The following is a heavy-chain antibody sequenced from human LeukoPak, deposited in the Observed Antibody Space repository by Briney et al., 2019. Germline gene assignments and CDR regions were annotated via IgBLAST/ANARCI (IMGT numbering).Heavy chain of an antibody. J-gene: IGHJ4*02. CDR2: ISSSGGTR. D-gene: IGHD6-19*01. CDR1: EFAFSVYE. V-gene: IGHV3-48*03. CDR3: TTLTVASSFDY. Sequence: GGSLRLSCAASEFAFSVYEMYWVRQAPGKGLEWVSYISSSGGTRYYADSVKGRFTISRDNAKNSLYLQMNSLRAEDTAVYYCTTLTVASSFDYWGQGALVTVSS.